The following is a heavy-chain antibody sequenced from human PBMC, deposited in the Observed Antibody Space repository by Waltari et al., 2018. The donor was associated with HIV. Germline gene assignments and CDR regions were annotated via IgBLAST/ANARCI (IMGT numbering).Heavy chain of an antibody. V-gene: IGHV4-39*01. Sequence: QLQLQESGPGLVKPSETLSLTCTVSGGSISSSSYYWGWIRQPPGKGLAWIGSISYSGTTYYNPSLKSRVTISVDTSKNQFSLKLSSVTAADTAVYYCARQTTPPTTLIDYWGQGTLVTVSS. CDR3: ARQTTPPTTLIDY. CDR1: GGSISSSSYY. CDR2: ISYSGTT. D-gene: IGHD1-26*01. J-gene: IGHJ4*02.